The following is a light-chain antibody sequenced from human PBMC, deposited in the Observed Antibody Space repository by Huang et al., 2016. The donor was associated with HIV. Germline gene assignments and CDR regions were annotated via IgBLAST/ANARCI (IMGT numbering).Light chain of an antibody. J-gene: IGKJ2*03. CDR1: QDISNY. CDR3: QQFDNVPYS. V-gene: IGKV1-33*01. Sequence: DIQMTQSPSSLSASIGDRVTITCQASQDISNYLNCDQQKPGKAPKLLLYDATNSEAGDPSRFSGSGSGTDFTLTISRLQPEDFATYYCQQFDNVPYSFGQGTRLEIK. CDR2: DAT.